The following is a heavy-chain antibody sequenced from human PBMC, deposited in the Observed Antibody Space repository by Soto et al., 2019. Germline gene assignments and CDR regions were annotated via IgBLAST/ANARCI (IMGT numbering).Heavy chain of an antibody. D-gene: IGHD6-13*01. Sequence: QVRLVQSGAEVKKPGASVKVSCKASGYTFTTYGISWVRQAPGQGLEWMGWISAYIGSTKFAQKLRGRVTMTTATTTTTAYMELRSPTSDDTAVYYFARHFTKSSSWPYYFDYWGQGTLVTVSS. CDR1: GYTFTTYG. V-gene: IGHV1-18*01. CDR3: ARHFTKSSSWPYYFDY. CDR2: ISAYIGST. J-gene: IGHJ4*02.